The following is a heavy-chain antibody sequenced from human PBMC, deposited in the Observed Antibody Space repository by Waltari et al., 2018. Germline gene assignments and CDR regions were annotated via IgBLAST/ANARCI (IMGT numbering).Heavy chain of an antibody. D-gene: IGHD1-26*01. CDR2: ISYDGSNK. J-gene: IGHJ4*02. V-gene: IGHV3-30*01. Sequence: QVQLVESGGGVVQPGRSLRLSCAASGFTFRSHSMHWVRQAPGKGLEWVAVISYDGSNKYYADSVKGRFTISRDNSKNTLYLQMNSLRAEDTAVYYCARDSDYLDYWGQGTLVTVSS. CDR3: ARDSDYLDY. CDR1: GFTFRSHS.